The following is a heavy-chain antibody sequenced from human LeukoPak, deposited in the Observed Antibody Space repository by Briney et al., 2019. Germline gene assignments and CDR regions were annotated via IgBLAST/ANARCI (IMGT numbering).Heavy chain of an antibody. D-gene: IGHD1-26*01. CDR1: GGSISSYY. CDR2: IYYSGST. J-gene: IGHJ4*02. V-gene: IGHV4-59*01. CDR3: ARDSGSYYFNY. Sequence: SETLSLTCTVSGGSISSYYWSWIRQPPGKGLEWIGYIYYSGSTNYNPSLKSRVTISVDTSKNQFSLKLSSVTAADTAVYYCARDSGSYYFNYWGQGTLVTVSS.